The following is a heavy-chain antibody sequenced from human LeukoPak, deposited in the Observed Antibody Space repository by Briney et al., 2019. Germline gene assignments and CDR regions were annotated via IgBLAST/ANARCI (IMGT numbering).Heavy chain of an antibody. CDR3: ARGDQNFDY. Sequence: SQTLSLTCAISGDSVSSKSVWNWIRQSPSRGLEWLGRIYYRSKWSNNYTVSVKSRITINPDTSKNQFSLQLSSVTAEDTAVYYCARGDQNFDYWGQGTLVTVSS. CDR2: IYYRSKWSN. V-gene: IGHV6-1*01. J-gene: IGHJ4*02. D-gene: IGHD5-24*01. CDR1: GDSVSSKSV.